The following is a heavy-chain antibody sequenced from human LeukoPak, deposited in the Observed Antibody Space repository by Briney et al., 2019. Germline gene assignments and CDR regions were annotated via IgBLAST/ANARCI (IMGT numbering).Heavy chain of an antibody. CDR3: ARDLDYYDSSGIPH. V-gene: IGHV4-61*02. J-gene: IGHJ4*02. D-gene: IGHD3-22*01. CDR1: GGSISSGSYY. CDR2: IYTSGST. Sequence: SETLSLTCTVSGGSISSGSYYWSWIRQPAGKGLEWIGRIYTSGSTNYNPSLKSRVTISVDTSKNQFSPKLSSVTAADTAVYYCARDLDYYDSSGIPHWGQGTLVTVSS.